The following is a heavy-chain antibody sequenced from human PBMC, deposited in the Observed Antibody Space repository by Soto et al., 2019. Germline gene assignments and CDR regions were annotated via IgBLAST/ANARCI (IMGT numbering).Heavy chain of an antibody. CDR2: IIPIFGTA. CDR1: GGTFSSYA. CDR3: ARDLEPTYYYYYGMDV. V-gene: IGHV1-69*13. Sequence: GASVKVSCKASGGTFSSYAISWVRQAPGQGLEWMGGIIPIFGTANYAQKFQGRVTITADESTSTAYMELSSLRSEDTAVYYCARDLEPTYYYYYGMDVWGQGTTVTVSS. J-gene: IGHJ6*02.